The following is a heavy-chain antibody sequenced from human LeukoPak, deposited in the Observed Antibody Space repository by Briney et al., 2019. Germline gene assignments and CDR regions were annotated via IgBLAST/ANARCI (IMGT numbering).Heavy chain of an antibody. CDR1: GFTFRSYS. CDR3: ARDSSGG. CDR2: ISSSSSNYI. D-gene: IGHD3-22*01. J-gene: IGHJ4*02. V-gene: IGHV3-21*01. Sequence: GGSLRLPCAASGFTFRSYSMNWVRQAPGKGLEWVSSISSSSSNYIYYEDSVKGRFTISRDNAKNSLYLQVNSLRAEDTAVYYCARDSSGGWGQGTLVTVSS.